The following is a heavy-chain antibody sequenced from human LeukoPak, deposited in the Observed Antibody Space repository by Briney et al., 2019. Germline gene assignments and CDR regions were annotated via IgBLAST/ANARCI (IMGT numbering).Heavy chain of an antibody. V-gene: IGHV3-21*01. CDR3: AREGIGDPPFDY. CDR2: ISSSSSYI. D-gene: IGHD2-21*02. Sequence: GGSLRLSCAASGFTFSSYSMNWVRQAPGKGLEWVSSISSSSSYIYYADSVKGRFTISGDNAKNSLYLQMNSLRAEDTAVYYCAREGIGDPPFDYWGQGTLVTVSS. CDR1: GFTFSSYS. J-gene: IGHJ4*02.